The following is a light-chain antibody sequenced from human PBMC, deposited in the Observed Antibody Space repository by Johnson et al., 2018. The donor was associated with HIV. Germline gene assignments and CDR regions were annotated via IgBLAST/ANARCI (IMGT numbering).Light chain of an antibody. CDR1: SSNIGSNS. V-gene: IGLV1-51*02. CDR2: ENN. Sequence: SVLTQPPSVSAAPGQKVTISCSGRSSNIGSNSVSWYQQLPGTAPKLLIYENNKRPSGIPDRFSGSKSGTSATLGITGLQTGDEADYYCGTWDISLSAKVFGTGTKVTVL. J-gene: IGLJ1*01. CDR3: GTWDISLSAKV.